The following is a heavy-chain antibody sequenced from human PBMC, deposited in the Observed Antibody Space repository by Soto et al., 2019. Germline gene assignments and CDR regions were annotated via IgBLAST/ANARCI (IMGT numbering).Heavy chain of an antibody. CDR3: ARGFSYIQPVFDY. CDR1: GFTVSKNY. V-gene: IGHV3-53*01. J-gene: IGHJ4*02. Sequence: GGSLRLSCAASGFTVSKNYMTWVRQAPGKGLEWVSFIYSSGSTYYADSVKGRFTISRDNFKNTLYLQMNSMRAEDTAVYYCARGFSYIQPVFDYWGLATQVTVYS. CDR2: IYSSGST. D-gene: IGHD5-18*01.